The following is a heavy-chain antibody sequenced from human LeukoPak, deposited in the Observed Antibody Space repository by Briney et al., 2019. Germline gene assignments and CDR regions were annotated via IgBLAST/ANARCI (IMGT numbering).Heavy chain of an antibody. J-gene: IGHJ4*02. CDR1: GGSISSYY. CDR3: ASTYRGAAAIDY. Sequence: SETLSLTCTVSGGSISSYYWSWIRQPPGKGLEWIGYIYYSGSTNYNPSLKSRVTISVDTSKNQFSLKLSSVTAADAAAYYCASTYRGAAAIDYWGQGTLVTVSS. CDR2: IYYSGST. V-gene: IGHV4-59*08. D-gene: IGHD6-13*01.